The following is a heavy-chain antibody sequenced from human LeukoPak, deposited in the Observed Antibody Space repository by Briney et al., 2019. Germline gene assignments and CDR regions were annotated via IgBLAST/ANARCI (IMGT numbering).Heavy chain of an antibody. Sequence: ASVKVSCKASGYTFTSYDINWVRQATGQGLEWMGWMNPNSGNTGYAQKFQGRVTMTRNTSISTAYMELSSLRSEDTAVYYCARVSGPVLRYFDWVPQEYYYYYYMDVWGKGTTVTVSS. CDR1: GYTFTSYD. V-gene: IGHV1-8*01. CDR3: ARVSGPVLRYFDWVPQEYYYYYYMDV. J-gene: IGHJ6*03. CDR2: MNPNSGNT. D-gene: IGHD3-9*01.